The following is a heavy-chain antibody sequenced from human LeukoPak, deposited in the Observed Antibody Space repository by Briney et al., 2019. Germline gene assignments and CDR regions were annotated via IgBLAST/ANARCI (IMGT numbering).Heavy chain of an antibody. CDR2: ISGSGGST. CDR3: AKRLYCSSSTCYGLDY. D-gene: IGHD2-2*01. J-gene: IGHJ4*02. Sequence: GGSLRLSCAASGFTFSSYAMSWVRQAPGKGLEWVSAISGSGGSTYYADSVKGRFTISRDNSKNTLYLQMNSLRAEDTAVYYCAKRLYCSSSTCYGLDYWGQGTLVTVSS. CDR1: GFTFSSYA. V-gene: IGHV3-23*01.